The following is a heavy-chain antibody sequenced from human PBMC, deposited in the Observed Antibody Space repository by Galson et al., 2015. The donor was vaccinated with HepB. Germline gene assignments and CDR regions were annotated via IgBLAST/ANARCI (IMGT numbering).Heavy chain of an antibody. CDR3: ARASNYDFWSGYHCMDV. CDR2: IIPVFGTA. CDR1: GGTFSSYS. J-gene: IGHJ6*02. D-gene: IGHD3-3*01. V-gene: IGHV1-69*06. Sequence: SVKVSCKASGGTFSSYSISWVRQAPGHGLEWMGGIIPVFGTANYAQKFQGRVTITADTSTSTAYMELSSLRSEDTAVYYCARASNYDFWSGYHCMDVWGQGTTVTVSS.